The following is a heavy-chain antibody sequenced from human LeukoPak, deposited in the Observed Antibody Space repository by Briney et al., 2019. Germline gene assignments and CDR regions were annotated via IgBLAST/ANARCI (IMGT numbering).Heavy chain of an antibody. CDR2: INHSGST. Sequence: SETLSLTCAVYGVSFSGYYWSWIRQPPGKGLEWIGEINHSGSTNYNPSLKSRVTISVDTSKNQFSLKLSSVTAADTAVYYCARVDAAVAGNFDYWGQGTLVTVSS. CDR1: GVSFSGYY. D-gene: IGHD6-19*01. J-gene: IGHJ4*02. V-gene: IGHV4-34*01. CDR3: ARVDAAVAGNFDY.